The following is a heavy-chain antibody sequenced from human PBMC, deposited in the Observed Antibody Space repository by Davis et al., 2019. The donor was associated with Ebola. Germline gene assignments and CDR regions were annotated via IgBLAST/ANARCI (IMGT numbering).Heavy chain of an antibody. J-gene: IGHJ5*02. D-gene: IGHD4-17*01. CDR3: AREQTTVTSNWFGP. Sequence: LRLSCAVSGAFVSSGGYSWIWIRQPPGKGLEWIGYYYYTGTTYYNPSLKSRVTISVDTSKNQFSLRLNSVTAADTAVYYCAREQTTVTSNWFGPWGQGTLVTVSS. CDR1: GAFVSSGGYS. CDR2: YYYTGTT. V-gene: IGHV4-30-2*01.